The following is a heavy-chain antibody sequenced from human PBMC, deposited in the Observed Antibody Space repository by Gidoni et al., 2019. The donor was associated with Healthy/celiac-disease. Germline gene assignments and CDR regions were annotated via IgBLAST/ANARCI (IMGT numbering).Heavy chain of an antibody. V-gene: IGHV1-8*01. CDR3: ARVSGYSGYDYYYYYMDV. Sequence: QVQLVQSGAEVKKPGASVKVSCKASGYTFTSYDINWVRQATGQGLEWMGWMNPNSGNTGYAQKFQGRVTMTRNTSISTAYMELSSLRSEDTAVYYCARVSGYSGYDYYYYYMDVWGKGTTVTVSS. CDR1: GYTFTSYD. D-gene: IGHD5-12*01. J-gene: IGHJ6*03. CDR2: MNPNSGNT.